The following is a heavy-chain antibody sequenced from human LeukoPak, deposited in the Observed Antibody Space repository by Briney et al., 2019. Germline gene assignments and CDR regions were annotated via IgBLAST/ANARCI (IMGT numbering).Heavy chain of an antibody. D-gene: IGHD2-15*01. CDR3: ARGGSSGGSCYPTCAPDY. CDR2: IYYSGNT. Sequence: PSDTLSLTCTVSGGSINSYYWICLRHPPGKARVCIGYIYYSGNTNQNPSLKSRVTISVDTSKNQFSLKLSSVTAADTAVYYCARGGSSGGSCYPTCAPDYWGQGTLVTVSS. V-gene: IGHV4-59*07. CDR1: GGSINSYY. J-gene: IGHJ4*02.